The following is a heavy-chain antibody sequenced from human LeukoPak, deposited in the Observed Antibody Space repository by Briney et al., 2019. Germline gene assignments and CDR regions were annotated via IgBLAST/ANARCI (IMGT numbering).Heavy chain of an antibody. CDR1: GFTFSSYA. Sequence: PGGSLRLSCAASGFTFSSYAMHWVRQAPGKGLEWVAVISYDGSNKYYADSVKGRFTISRDNSKNTLYLQMNSLRAEDTAVYYCARELRMSYSSGWYDSWGQGTLVTVSS. J-gene: IGHJ5*01. CDR3: ARELRMSYSSGWYDS. V-gene: IGHV3-30*04. D-gene: IGHD6-19*01. CDR2: ISYDGSNK.